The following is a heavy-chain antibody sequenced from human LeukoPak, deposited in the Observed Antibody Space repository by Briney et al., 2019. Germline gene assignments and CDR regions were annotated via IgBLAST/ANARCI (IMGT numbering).Heavy chain of an antibody. D-gene: IGHD6-13*01. CDR2: IYYSGST. Sequence: PSETLSLTCTVSGGSISSYYWSWIRQPPGKGLEWIGYIYYSGSTNYNPSLKSRVTISVDTSKNQFSLKLSSVTAADTAVYYCARGGGSSWYYWFDPWGQGTLVIVSS. CDR1: GGSISSYY. J-gene: IGHJ5*02. V-gene: IGHV4-59*01. CDR3: ARGGGSSWYYWFDP.